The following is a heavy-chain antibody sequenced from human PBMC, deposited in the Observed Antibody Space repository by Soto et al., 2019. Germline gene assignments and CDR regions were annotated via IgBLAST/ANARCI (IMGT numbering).Heavy chain of an antibody. V-gene: IGHV2-5*02. CDR3: AHAQDVVVVPAAMNWFDP. CDR1: GFSLSTSGVG. J-gene: IGHJ5*02. D-gene: IGHD2-2*01. Sequence: QITLKESGPPLVNPTQTLTLTCTFSGFSLSTSGVGVGWIRQPPGKALEWLALIYWDDDKRYSPSLKSRLTITKDTSKNQVVLTMTNMDPVDTATYYCAHAQDVVVVPAAMNWFDPWGQGTLVTVSS. CDR2: IYWDDDK.